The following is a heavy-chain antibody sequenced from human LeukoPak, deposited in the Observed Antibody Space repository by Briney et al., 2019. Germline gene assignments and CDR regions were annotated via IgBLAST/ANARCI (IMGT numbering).Heavy chain of an antibody. CDR1: GFTFSSYS. D-gene: IGHD5-18*01. CDR3: ARDKTRGLGYSYSKSGNYFDY. CDR2: ISRSGSTI. Sequence: GGSLRLSCAASGFTFSSYSMNWVRQAPGKGLEWVSHISRSGSTIYDADSVKGRFTISRDNAKNSLYLQMNSLRAEDTAVYSCARDKTRGLGYSYSKSGNYFDYWGQGTLVTVSS. V-gene: IGHV3-48*01. J-gene: IGHJ4*02.